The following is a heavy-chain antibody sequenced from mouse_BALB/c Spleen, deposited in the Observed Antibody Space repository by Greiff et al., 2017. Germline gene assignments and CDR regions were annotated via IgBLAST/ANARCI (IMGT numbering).Heavy chain of an antibody. V-gene: IGHV14-3*02. Sequence: VQLQQSGAELVKPGASVKLSCTASGFNIKDTYMHWVKQRPEQGLEWIGRIDPANGNTKYDPKFQGKATITADTSSNTAYLQLSSLTSEDTAVYYCAPIYYDYDLFAYWGQGTLVTVSA. CDR2: IDPANGNT. CDR3: APIYYDYDLFAY. J-gene: IGHJ3*01. CDR1: GFNIKDTY. D-gene: IGHD2-4*01.